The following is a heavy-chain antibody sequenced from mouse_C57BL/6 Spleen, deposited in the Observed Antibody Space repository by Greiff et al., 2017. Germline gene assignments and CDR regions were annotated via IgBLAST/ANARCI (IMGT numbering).Heavy chain of an antibody. D-gene: IGHD1-3*01. Sequence: QVQLQQPGAELVKPGASVKLSCKASGYTFTSYWMQWVKQRPGQGLEWIGEIDPSDSYTNYNQKFKGKATLTVDTSSSTAYMQLSSLTSEDSAVYYCARSGGKDYDAMDYWGQGTSVTVSS. V-gene: IGHV1-50*01. J-gene: IGHJ4*01. CDR3: ARSGGKDYDAMDY. CDR2: IDPSDSYT. CDR1: GYTFTSYW.